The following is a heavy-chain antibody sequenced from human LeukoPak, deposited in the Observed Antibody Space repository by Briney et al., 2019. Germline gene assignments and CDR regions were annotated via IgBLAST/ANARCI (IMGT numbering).Heavy chain of an antibody. J-gene: IGHJ3*02. CDR3: ARAPRTIWLPGRAHHAFDI. V-gene: IGHV4-34*01. D-gene: IGHD1-7*01. Sequence: PSETLSLTCAVYGGSFSGNYWNWIRQPPGKGLEWIGEINHSGSTNYNPSLKSRVTISVDTSKNQFSLKLSSVTAADTAVYYCARAPRTIWLPGRAHHAFDIWGQGTMVTVSS. CDR1: GGSFSGNY. CDR2: INHSGST.